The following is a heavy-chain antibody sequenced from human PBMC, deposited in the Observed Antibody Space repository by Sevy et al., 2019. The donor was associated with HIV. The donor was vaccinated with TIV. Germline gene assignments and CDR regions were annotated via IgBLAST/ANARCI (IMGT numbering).Heavy chain of an antibody. CDR2: IRTYNGEK. Sequence: ASVKVSCKTSGYTFIKHPLSWVRQAPGQGLEWMGCIRTYNGEKKYAQKFQGRATMTTDTSTSTAYMELRSLRSDDTAVYYCARDSDGSGRYYLDHFDSWGQGTLVTVSS. CDR3: ARDSDGSGRYYLDHFDS. V-gene: IGHV1-18*01. D-gene: IGHD3-22*01. J-gene: IGHJ4*02. CDR1: GYTFIKHP.